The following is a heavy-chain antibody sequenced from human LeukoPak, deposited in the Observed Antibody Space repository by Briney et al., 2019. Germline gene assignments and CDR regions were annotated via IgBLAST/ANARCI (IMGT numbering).Heavy chain of an antibody. J-gene: IGHJ6*02. CDR1: GFTFSSYW. D-gene: IGHD5-18*01. CDR2: INSDGSST. Sequence: GGPLTLFCAPSGFTFSSYWMHWVPQAPGEGLVWVSRINSDGSSTSYADSVKGRFTISRDNAKNTLYLQMNSLRAEDRAVYYCARGLRGYSYGPRPYYGRDVWGQGTTVTVSS. CDR3: ARGLRGYSYGPRPYYGRDV. V-gene: IGHV3-74*01.